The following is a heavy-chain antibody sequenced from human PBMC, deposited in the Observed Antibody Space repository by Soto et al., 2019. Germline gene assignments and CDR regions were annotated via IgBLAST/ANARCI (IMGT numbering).Heavy chain of an antibody. D-gene: IGHD2-21*02. CDR3: LCGWLLHALDI. J-gene: IGHJ3*02. CDR2: FYYSGST. Sequence: QLQLQGSGPGLVKPSETLSLTCTVSGGSISSSSYYWGWIRQPPGKGLEWIGSFYYSGSTYYNPSLKSRVTISVDTSKNQFSLKLPSVTAADTAVHYFLCGWLLHALDIWGQGTMVTVSS. V-gene: IGHV4-39*01. CDR1: GGSISSSSYY.